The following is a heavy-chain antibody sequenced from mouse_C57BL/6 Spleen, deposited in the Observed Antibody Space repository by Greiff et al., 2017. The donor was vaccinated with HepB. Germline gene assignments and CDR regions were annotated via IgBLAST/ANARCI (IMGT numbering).Heavy chain of an antibody. CDR2: IKYDGSST. CDR3: ARGVLLPFDY. D-gene: IGHD2-3*01. J-gene: IGHJ2*01. Sequence: EVQLVESEGGLVQPGSSTKISCTASGFTFSDYYMALVRQVPEKGLEWVANIKYDGSSTYDLDSLKSRFIISRENAKNILYLQMSSLKDEDVDTYYCARGVLLPFDYWGQGTTPTVSS. CDR1: GFTFSDYY. V-gene: IGHV5-16*01.